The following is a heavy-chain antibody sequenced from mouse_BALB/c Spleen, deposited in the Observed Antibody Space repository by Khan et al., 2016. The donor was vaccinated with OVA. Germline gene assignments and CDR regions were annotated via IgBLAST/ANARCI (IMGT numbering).Heavy chain of an antibody. CDR1: GFTFSTYG. Sequence: EVELVESGGDLVKPGGSLKLSCTASGFTFSTYGMSWVRQTPEKRLEWVATISSGGTYTYYPHSVMGRFTISRDTAKNTLYLQMSSLRSEDTAMYYCARHWVGVMDYWGQGTSVTVSS. D-gene: IGHD1-1*01. V-gene: IGHV5-6*01. CDR2: ISSGGTYT. CDR3: ARHWVGVMDY. J-gene: IGHJ4*01.